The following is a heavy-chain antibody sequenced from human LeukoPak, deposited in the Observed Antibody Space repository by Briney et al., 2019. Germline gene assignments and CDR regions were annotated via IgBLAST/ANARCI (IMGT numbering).Heavy chain of an antibody. D-gene: IGHD5-12*01. CDR1: GGSISSYY. Sequence: SETLSLTCTVSGGSISSYYWSWIRQPPGKGLEWIGYIYYSGSTNYNPSLKSRVTISVDTSKNQFSLKLSSVTAADTAVYYSARSSGYEPMYYFDYWGQGTLVTVSS. J-gene: IGHJ4*02. CDR2: IYYSGST. V-gene: IGHV4-59*01. CDR3: ARSSGYEPMYYFDY.